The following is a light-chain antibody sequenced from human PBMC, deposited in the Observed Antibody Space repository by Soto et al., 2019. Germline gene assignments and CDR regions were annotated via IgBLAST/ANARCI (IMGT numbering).Light chain of an antibody. V-gene: IGKV3-20*01. CDR2: GAS. CDR1: ESVSDNY. CDR3: QQYGSSPLT. J-gene: IGKJ4*01. Sequence: EIVLTQSPGTLSLSPGERATLSCRASESVSDNYLAWYQQRSGQAPRLVIYGASSRASAVPDRFSGSGSGADFTLTISRLEREDFAVYYCQQYGSSPLTFGGGTKVEIK.